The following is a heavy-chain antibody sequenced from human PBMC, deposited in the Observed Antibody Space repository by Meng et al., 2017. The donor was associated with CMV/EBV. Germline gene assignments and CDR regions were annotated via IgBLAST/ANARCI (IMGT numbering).Heavy chain of an antibody. CDR2: TIPILGIA. Sequence: SVKVSCKASGGTFSSYTISWVRQAPGQGLEWMGRTIPILGIANYAQKFQGRVTITADKSTSTAYMELRSLRSEDTAVYYCAIYFVRGRSMDVWGQGTTVTVSS. CDR3: AIYFVRGRSMDV. J-gene: IGHJ6*02. V-gene: IGHV1-69*02. CDR1: GGTFSSYT. D-gene: IGHD3-9*01.